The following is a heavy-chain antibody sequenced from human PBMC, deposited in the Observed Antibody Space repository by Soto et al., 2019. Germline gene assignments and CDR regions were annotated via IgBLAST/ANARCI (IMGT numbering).Heavy chain of an antibody. CDR3: ARVRHLVGYFCYYIDV. CDR1: GYTFTNYG. V-gene: IGHV1-18*01. Sequence: QVQLLQSGAEVKKPGASVKVSCKASGYTFTNYGITWVRQAPGQGLEWMGWISAYNGDTHYTQRLQGRVTMTTDTSSSTAYMERKGLDSDDTAVYYCARVRHLVGYFCYYIDVWDKGTTVTVS. J-gene: IGHJ6*03. CDR2: ISAYNGDT. D-gene: IGHD6-6*01.